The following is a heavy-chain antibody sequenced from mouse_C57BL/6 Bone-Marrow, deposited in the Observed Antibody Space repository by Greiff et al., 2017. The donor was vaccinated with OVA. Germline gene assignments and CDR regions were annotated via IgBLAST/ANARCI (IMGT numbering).Heavy chain of an antibody. CDR2: IWSDGST. J-gene: IGHJ1*03. CDR3: ARHGSPQITTVSWYFDV. CDR1: GFSLTSYG. Sequence: VNVVESGPGLVAPSQSLSITCTVSGFSLTSYGVHWVRQPPGKGLEWLVVIWSDGSTTYNSALKSRLSISKDNSKSQVFLKMNSLQTDDTAMYYCARHGSPQITTVSWYFDVWGTGTTVTVSS. V-gene: IGHV2-6-1*01. D-gene: IGHD1-1*01.